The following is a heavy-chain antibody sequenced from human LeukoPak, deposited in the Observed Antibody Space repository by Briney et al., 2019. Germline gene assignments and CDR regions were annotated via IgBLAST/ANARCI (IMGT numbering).Heavy chain of an antibody. V-gene: IGHV4-61*02. CDR1: GGSISSSSYY. Sequence: SETLSLTCTVSGGSISSSSYYWSWIRQPAGKGLEWIGRIYTSGSTNYNPSLKSRVTMSVDTSKNQFSLKLSSVTAADTAVYYCARDLHFWSGLDDAFDIWGQGTMVTVSS. CDR2: IYTSGST. CDR3: ARDLHFWSGLDDAFDI. J-gene: IGHJ3*02. D-gene: IGHD3-3*02.